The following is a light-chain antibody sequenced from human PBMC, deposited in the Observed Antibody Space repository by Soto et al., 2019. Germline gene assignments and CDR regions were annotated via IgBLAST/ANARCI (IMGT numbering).Light chain of an antibody. CDR1: QSFVNMY. CDR2: GAS. CDR3: QQFGSSPRT. V-gene: IGKV3-20*01. J-gene: IGKJ1*01. Sequence: IVLTQSPGTLSLSPGERATLSCRASQSFVNMYLAWYQQKPGQAPRLLMYGASRRPTGIPDRFSGSGSGTVFTLTISILEPEDFGVYYCQQFGSSPRTFGQGTKVEIK.